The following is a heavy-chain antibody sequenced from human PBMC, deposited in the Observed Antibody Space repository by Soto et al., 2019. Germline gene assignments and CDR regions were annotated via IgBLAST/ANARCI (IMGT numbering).Heavy chain of an antibody. CDR2: IIPIFGTA. CDR3: ARASYCGGDCYYDGMDV. J-gene: IGHJ6*02. CDR1: GGTFSSYA. V-gene: IGHV1-69*01. Sequence: QVQLVQSGAEVQKPGSSVKVSCKASGGTFSSYAISWVRQAPGQGLEWMGGIIPIFGTANYAQKFQGRVTITADESTSTAYMELSSLRSEDTAVYYCARASYCGGDCYYDGMDVWGQGTTVTVSS. D-gene: IGHD2-21*01.